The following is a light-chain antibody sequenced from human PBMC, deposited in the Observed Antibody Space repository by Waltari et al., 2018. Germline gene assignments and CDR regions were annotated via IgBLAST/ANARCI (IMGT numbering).Light chain of an antibody. Sequence: QAALTQPPSVSGSPGQSVTISCTGTSSDIGYYNYVSWYHQHPGKVPKLMIYDVSKRPSGVSDRFSGSKSGNTASLTISGLQAEDEADDFCSSYAGSKYIFGAGTRLTVL. J-gene: IGLJ1*01. CDR2: DVS. CDR3: SSYAGSKYI. V-gene: IGLV2-8*01. CDR1: SSDIGYYNY.